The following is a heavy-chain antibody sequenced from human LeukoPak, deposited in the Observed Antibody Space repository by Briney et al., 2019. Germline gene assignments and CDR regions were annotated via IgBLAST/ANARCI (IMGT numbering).Heavy chain of an antibody. CDR1: GGSISSYY. CDR2: IYHSGST. D-gene: IGHD3-22*01. V-gene: IGHV4-38-2*02. Sequence: PSETLSLTCTVSGGSISSYYWGWIRQPPGKGLEWIGSIYHSGSTYYNPSLKSRVTISVDTSKNQFSLKLTSVTAADTAIYYCARNYYYDSSGYYWYFDYWGQGTLVTVSS. J-gene: IGHJ4*02. CDR3: ARNYYYDSSGYYWYFDY.